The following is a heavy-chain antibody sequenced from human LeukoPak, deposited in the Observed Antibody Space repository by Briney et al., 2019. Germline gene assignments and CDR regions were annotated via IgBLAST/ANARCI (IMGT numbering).Heavy chain of an antibody. J-gene: IGHJ3*02. CDR1: GFTFSSYA. Sequence: PGGSLRLSCAASGFTFSSYAMSWVRQAPGKGLEWVSAISGSGGSTYYADSVKGRFTISRDNAKNSLYLQMNSLRAEDTALYYCARAFLGTMVRGVILGAFDIWGQGTMVTVSS. V-gene: IGHV3-23*01. CDR2: ISGSGGST. CDR3: ARAFLGTMVRGVILGAFDI. D-gene: IGHD3-10*01.